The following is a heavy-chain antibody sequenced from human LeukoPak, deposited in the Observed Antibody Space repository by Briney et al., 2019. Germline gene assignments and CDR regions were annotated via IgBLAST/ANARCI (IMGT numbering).Heavy chain of an antibody. V-gene: IGHV1-24*01. D-gene: IGHD1-26*01. CDR1: GYTLTELS. Sequence: ASVKVSCKVSGYTLTELSMHWVRQAPGKGLEWMGGFDPEDGETIYAQKFQGRVTMTEDTSTDTAYMELSSLRSEDTGVYYCATDRAGPSGRYGRVWAFDIWGHGTMVTVSS. CDR3: ATDRAGPSGRYGRVWAFDI. J-gene: IGHJ3*02. CDR2: FDPEDGET.